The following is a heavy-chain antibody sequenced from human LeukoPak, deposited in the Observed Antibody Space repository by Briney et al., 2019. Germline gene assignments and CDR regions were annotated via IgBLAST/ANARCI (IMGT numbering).Heavy chain of an antibody. CDR3: ASQDCTSTSCPSTY. J-gene: IGHJ4*02. CDR1: GFTLSSYW. Sequence: GGSLRLSCAASGFTLSSYWMSWVRQAPGKGLEWVANIKEDGSAKLYVDSVRGRFTISRDNAKNSLYLQMNSLRAEDTAVYYCASQDCTSTSCPSTYWGQGTLVTVSS. D-gene: IGHD2-2*01. CDR2: IKEDGSAK. V-gene: IGHV3-7*02.